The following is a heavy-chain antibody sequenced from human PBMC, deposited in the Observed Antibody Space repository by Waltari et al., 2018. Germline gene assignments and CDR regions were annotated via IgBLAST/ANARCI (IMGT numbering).Heavy chain of an antibody. Sequence: QVQLQESGTGLVKPSQTLSLTCTVSGGPISSGGYYWSWIRQHPGKGLECLGYIYYSGSNYYNPSLKSRGTISVDTSKNQCSLKLSAVSAADTAVYYCARDFLRDAFDIWGQGTMVTVSS. J-gene: IGHJ3*02. CDR3: ARDFLRDAFDI. V-gene: IGHV4-31*03. CDR1: GGPISSGGYY. CDR2: IYYSGSN. D-gene: IGHD4-17*01.